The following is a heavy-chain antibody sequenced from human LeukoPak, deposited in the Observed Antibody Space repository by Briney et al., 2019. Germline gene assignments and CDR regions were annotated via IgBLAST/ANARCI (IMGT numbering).Heavy chain of an antibody. D-gene: IGHD6-13*01. CDR3: ARPVYSSSCDFQH. Sequence: GGSLRLSCETSGFTFSSYEMNWVRQAPGKGLEWVSYISSTGSKIYYADSVKGRFTITRDNAKSSLYLQMNSLRAEDTAVYYCARPVYSSSCDFQHWGQGTLVTVSS. V-gene: IGHV3-48*03. CDR1: GFTFSSYE. J-gene: IGHJ1*01. CDR2: ISSTGSKI.